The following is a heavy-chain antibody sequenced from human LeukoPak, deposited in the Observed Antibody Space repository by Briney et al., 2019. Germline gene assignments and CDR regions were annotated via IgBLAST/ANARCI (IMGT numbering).Heavy chain of an antibody. CDR1: GGSISSGGYY. Sequence: SETLSLTCTVSGGSISSGGYYWSWIRQHPGKGLEWIGYIYYSGSTYYNPSLKSRVTISVDRSKNQFSLKLSSVTAADTAVYYCARGPAAAAPGFDYWGQGTLVTVSS. CDR3: ARGPAAAAPGFDY. V-gene: IGHV4-31*03. D-gene: IGHD6-13*01. J-gene: IGHJ4*02. CDR2: IYYSGST.